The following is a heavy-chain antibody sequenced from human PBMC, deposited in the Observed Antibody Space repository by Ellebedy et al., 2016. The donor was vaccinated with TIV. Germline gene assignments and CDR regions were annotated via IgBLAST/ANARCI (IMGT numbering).Heavy chain of an antibody. V-gene: IGHV4-34*01. CDR3: ATAVRDDWSLSL. J-gene: IGHJ4*02. D-gene: IGHD3-9*01. Sequence: MPSETLSLTCGVSGASFSGSYWSYIRQTPGKGLEWIGEISLSRSPHYNPSRRGRVTMSLDKPKNHFSLNLTSVTAADTAVYYCATAVRDDWSLSLWGQGTQVTVSS. CDR1: GASFSGSY. CDR2: ISLSRSP.